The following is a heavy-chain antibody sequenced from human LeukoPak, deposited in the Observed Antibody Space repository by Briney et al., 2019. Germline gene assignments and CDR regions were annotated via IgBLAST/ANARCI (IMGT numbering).Heavy chain of an antibody. J-gene: IGHJ6*02. V-gene: IGHV3-21*01. CDR1: GFTFTSYT. CDR2: ISSSNSDI. CDR3: ARDSRTVYYYYGMDV. Sequence: GWSLRLSCAASGFTFTSYTMNWVRQAPGKGLEWLSSISSSNSDISYADSVKGRFTISRDNAKNSLYLQMNSLRAEDTAVYYCARDSRTVYYYYGMDVWGQGTTVTVSS.